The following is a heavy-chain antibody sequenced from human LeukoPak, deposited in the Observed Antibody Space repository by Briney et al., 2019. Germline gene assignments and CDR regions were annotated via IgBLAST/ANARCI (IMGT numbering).Heavy chain of an antibody. CDR2: INHSGST. D-gene: IGHD4-23*01. Sequence: SETLSLTCAVYGGSFSGYYWSWIRQPPGKGLEWIGEINHSGSTNYNPSLKSRVTISVDTSKNQFSLKLSSVTAADTAVYYCVRGKGGNSSEWFDYWGQGTLVTVSS. V-gene: IGHV4-34*01. J-gene: IGHJ4*02. CDR1: GGSFSGYY. CDR3: VRGKGGNSSEWFDY.